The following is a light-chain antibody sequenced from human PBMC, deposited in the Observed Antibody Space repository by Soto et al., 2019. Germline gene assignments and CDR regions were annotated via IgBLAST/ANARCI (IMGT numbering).Light chain of an antibody. CDR2: EVS. CDR3: SSYRSITTLEVL. CDR1: SSDVGGHNY. V-gene: IGLV2-14*01. J-gene: IGLJ2*01. Sequence: QSALTQPASVSGSPGQSITISCTGTSSDVGGHNYVSWYQQYSGKAPKLMIYEVSNRPSGVSNRFSGSKSGNTASLTISGLQAEDEADYYCSSYRSITTLEVLFGGGTKLTVL.